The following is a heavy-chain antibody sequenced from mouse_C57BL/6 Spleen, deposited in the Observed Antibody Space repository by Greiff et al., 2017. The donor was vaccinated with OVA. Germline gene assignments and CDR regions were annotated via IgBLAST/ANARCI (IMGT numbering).Heavy chain of an antibody. CDR2: ISDGGSYT. V-gene: IGHV5-4*01. CDR3: ARGDVLFAY. CDR1: GFTFSSYA. Sequence: VQLKESGGGLVKPGGSLKLSCAASGFTFSSYAMSWVRQTPEKRLEWVATISDGGSYTYYPDNVKGRFTISRDNAKNNLYLQMSHLKSEDTAMYYCARGDVLFAYWGQGTLVTVSA. J-gene: IGHJ3*01.